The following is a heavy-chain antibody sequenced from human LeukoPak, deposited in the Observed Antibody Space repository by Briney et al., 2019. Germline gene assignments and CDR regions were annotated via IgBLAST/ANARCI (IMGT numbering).Heavy chain of an antibody. CDR3: ARLCSGGSCYIVFDL. D-gene: IGHD2-15*01. Sequence: GASVKVSCKASGGTFSSYAISWVRQAPGQGLEWMGRINPNSGGTNYAQKFQGRVTMTRDTSISTAYMELSRLRSDDTAVYYCARLCSGGSCYIVFDLWGQGTLVTVSS. J-gene: IGHJ5*02. CDR1: GGTFSSYA. V-gene: IGHV1-2*06. CDR2: INPNSGGT.